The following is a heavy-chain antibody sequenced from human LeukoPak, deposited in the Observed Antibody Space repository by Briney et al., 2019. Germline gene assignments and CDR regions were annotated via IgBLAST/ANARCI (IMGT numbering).Heavy chain of an antibody. CDR2: IRSKAYGGTT. J-gene: IGHJ6*02. V-gene: IGHV3-49*04. D-gene: IGHD5-12*01. CDR1: GFTFGDYA. CDR3: TTYDPSDYYGMDV. Sequence: GGSLRLSCTGSGFTFGDYAMSWVRQAPGKGLEWVGFIRSKAYGGTTEYAASVKGRFTISRDDSKSIACLQMNSLKTEDTAVYYCTTYDPSDYYGMDVWGQGTTVTVSS.